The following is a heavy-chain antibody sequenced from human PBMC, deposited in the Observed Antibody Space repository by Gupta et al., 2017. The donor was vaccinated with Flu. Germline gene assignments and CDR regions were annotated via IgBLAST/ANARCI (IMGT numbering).Heavy chain of an antibody. CDR2: ISYDGSKT. V-gene: IGHV3-33*05. CDR3: AKTGTTGYYYMDV. CDR1: FGRYG. Sequence: FGRYGMNWVRQAPGKGLEWVAMISYDGSKTSYADSVKGRFTVSRDNSRDTLYLQMNSLTDDDTAVYYCAKTGTTGYYYMDVWGSGTTVIVS. D-gene: IGHD1-7*01. J-gene: IGHJ6*03.